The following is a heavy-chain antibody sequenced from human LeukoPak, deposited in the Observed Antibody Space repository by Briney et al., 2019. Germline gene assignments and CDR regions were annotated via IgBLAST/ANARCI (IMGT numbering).Heavy chain of an antibody. Sequence: PGGSLRLSCAPLGFTVSSNYMSWVRQAPGKGLEWVSTIYSDGTPYYADSLKGRFTISRDNSKNTLYLRMNSLRAEDTAIYYCARAIQSHLLKGYFDYWGQGTLVTVSS. CDR3: ARAIQSHLLKGYFDY. D-gene: IGHD2-2*01. J-gene: IGHJ4*02. CDR1: GFTVSSNY. CDR2: IYSDGTP. V-gene: IGHV3-53*01.